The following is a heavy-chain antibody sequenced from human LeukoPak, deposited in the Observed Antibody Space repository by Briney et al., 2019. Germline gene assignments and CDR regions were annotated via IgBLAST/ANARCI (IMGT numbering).Heavy chain of an antibody. CDR1: GFTFSSYS. CDR2: ISSTSSTI. CDR3: ARDGDSSGYYGY. J-gene: IGHJ4*02. V-gene: IGHV3-48*01. D-gene: IGHD3-22*01. Sequence: GSLRLSCAASGFTFSSYSMNWVRQAPGKGLEWVSYISSTSSTIYYADSVKGRFTISRDNAKKSLYLQMNSLRAEDTAVYYCARDGDSSGYYGYWGQGTLVTVSS.